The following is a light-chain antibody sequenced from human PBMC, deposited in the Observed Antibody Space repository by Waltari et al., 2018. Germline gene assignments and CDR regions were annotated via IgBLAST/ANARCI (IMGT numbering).Light chain of an antibody. CDR3: QQSYNAPYT. CDR1: QSIRNY. CDR2: VAY. J-gene: IGKJ2*01. V-gene: IGKV1-39*01. Sequence: DIQMTQSPSSLPASVGDRVTITCRASQSIRNYLNWYQHKPGEAPKLLVYVAYNLQRGVPSRFSGSGSETDFTLTISSLQLEDFATYYCQQSYNAPYTFGQGTNVEIK.